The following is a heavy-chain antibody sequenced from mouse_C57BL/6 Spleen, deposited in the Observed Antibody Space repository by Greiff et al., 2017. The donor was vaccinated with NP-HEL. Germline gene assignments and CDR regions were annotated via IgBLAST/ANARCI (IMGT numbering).Heavy chain of an antibody. CDR1: GYTFTSYW. V-gene: IGHV1-69*01. CDR2: IDPSDSYT. Sequence: QVQLQQPGAELVMPGASVKLSCKASGYTFTSYWMHWVKQRPGQGLEWIGEIDPSDSYTNYNQKFKGKSTLTVDKSSSTAYMQLSSLTSEDSAVYYCARDLSEDYAMDYWGQGTSVTVSS. J-gene: IGHJ4*01. CDR3: ARDLSEDYAMDY.